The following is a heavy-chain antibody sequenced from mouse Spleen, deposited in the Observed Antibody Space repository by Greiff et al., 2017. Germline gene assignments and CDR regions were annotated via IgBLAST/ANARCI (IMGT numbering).Heavy chain of an antibody. D-gene: IGHD1-1*01. CDR1: GYTFTSYW. Sequence: QVQLQQPGAELVKPGASVKLSCEASGYTFTSYWMHWVKQRPGQGLEWIGMIHPNSGSTNYNEKFKSKATLTVDKSSSTAYMQLSSLTSEDSAVYYCAPTTVVAHYAMDYWGQGTSVTVSS. CDR2: IHPNSGST. V-gene: IGHV1-64*01. CDR3: APTTVVAHYAMDY. J-gene: IGHJ4*01.